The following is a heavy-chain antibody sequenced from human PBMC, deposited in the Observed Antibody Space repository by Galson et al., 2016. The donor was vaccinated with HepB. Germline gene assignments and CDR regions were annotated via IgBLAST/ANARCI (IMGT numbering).Heavy chain of an antibody. D-gene: IGHD3-10*01. Sequence: SLRLSCAASGSTFNTYGMHWVRQAPGKGLEWVAVIWYDGSTKYYADSVKGRFTISRDNSEDTLYLQMNSLRVEDTALYYCARDSHRVHYYSLGSYCPGDFWGQGTLVTVSS. CDR1: GSTFNTYG. J-gene: IGHJ4*02. CDR3: ARDSHRVHYYSLGSYCPGDF. CDR2: IWYDGSTK. V-gene: IGHV3-33*01.